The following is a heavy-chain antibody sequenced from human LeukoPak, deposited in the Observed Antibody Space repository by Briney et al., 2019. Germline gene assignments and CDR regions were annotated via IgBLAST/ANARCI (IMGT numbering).Heavy chain of an antibody. CDR3: ARDQMGFDP. J-gene: IGHJ5*02. V-gene: IGHV6-1*01. CDR2: TYYRSKWYS. CDR1: GDSVSSNTAA. Sequence: SQTLSLTCAISGDSVSSNTAAWTWIRQSPSRGLEWLGRTYYRSKWYSDYAVSVKSRMIINPDTSKNQFSLQLKFVTPEDTAFYYCARDQMGFDPWGQGILVTVSS.